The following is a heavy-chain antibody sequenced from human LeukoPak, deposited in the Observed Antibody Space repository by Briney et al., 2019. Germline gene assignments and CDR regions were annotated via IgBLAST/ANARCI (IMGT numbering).Heavy chain of an antibody. D-gene: IGHD6-13*01. CDR1: GFSFTGHW. CDR3: ARPPAAADTLSNWYFDL. Sequence: GESLKISCKGSGFSFTGHWIGWVRQLPGKGLEWMGIIYGGDSDTRYSPSFQGQVTISADKSITTAYLQWGSLKTSDTAMYYCARPPAAADTLSNWYFDLWGRGTLVTVSS. CDR2: IYGGDSDT. V-gene: IGHV5-51*01. J-gene: IGHJ2*01.